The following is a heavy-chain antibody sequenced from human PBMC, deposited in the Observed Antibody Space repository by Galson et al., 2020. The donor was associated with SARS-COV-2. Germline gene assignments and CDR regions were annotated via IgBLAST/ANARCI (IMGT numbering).Heavy chain of an antibody. CDR1: GDSISSGSNY. D-gene: IGHD3-3*01. V-gene: IGHV4-61*02. J-gene: IGHJ4*02. CDR2: IYTSGSA. Sequence: SETLSLTCIVSGDSISSGSNYWSWIQQPAGKGLEWIGRIYTSGSANYNPSLKTRVTIAVDTSKNHFYLRLSSVTAADTAIYYCARDRDFWSGPTDYWGQGTLVTVSS. CDR3: ARDRDFWSGPTDY.